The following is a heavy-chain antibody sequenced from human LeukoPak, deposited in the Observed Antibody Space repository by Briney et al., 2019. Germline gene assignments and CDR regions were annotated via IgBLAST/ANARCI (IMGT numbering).Heavy chain of an antibody. J-gene: IGHJ4*02. D-gene: IGHD3-22*01. V-gene: IGHV3-23*01. Sequence: GGSLRLSCAASGFTFSSYGMSWVRQAPGKGLEWVSAISGSGGSTYYADSVKGRFTISRDNSKNTLYLQMNSLRAEDTAVYYCARKGHYYDSSGYNDYWGQGTLVTVSS. CDR3: ARKGHYYDSSGYNDY. CDR2: ISGSGGST. CDR1: GFTFSSYG.